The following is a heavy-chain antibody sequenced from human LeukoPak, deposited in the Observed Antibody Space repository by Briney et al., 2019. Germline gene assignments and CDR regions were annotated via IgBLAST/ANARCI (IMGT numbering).Heavy chain of an antibody. CDR3: AREENTMIEVANDY. V-gene: IGHV1-2*02. CDR2: INPNSGGT. CDR1: GYTFTGYY. J-gene: IGHJ4*02. Sequence: ASVKVSCKASGYTFTGYYMHWVRQAAGQGLEWMGWINPNSGGTNYAQKFQGRVTMTRDTSISTAYMELSRLRSDDTAVYYCAREENTMIEVANDYWGQGTLVTVSS. D-gene: IGHD3-22*01.